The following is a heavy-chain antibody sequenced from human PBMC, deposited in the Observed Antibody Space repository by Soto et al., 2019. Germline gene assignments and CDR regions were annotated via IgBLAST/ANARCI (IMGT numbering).Heavy chain of an antibody. CDR1: GGRLRESG. Sequence: PGEARRIWWKGSGGRLRESGIAGGRKMDGKGREWMGSIYPADSHVRDSSSFQGQVTISADKSINTAYLQWTSLRASDTAMYYCAREYCNGGTCYSPWGQGTLVTVSS. J-gene: IGHJ5*02. CDR3: AREYCNGGTCYSP. V-gene: IGHV5-51*01. D-gene: IGHD2-15*01. CDR2: IYPADSHV.